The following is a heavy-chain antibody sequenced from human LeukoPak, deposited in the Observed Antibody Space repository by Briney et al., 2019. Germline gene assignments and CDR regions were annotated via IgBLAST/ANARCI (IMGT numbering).Heavy chain of an antibody. CDR2: INPNSGGT. J-gene: IGHJ3*02. CDR3: ARGTTMIVVVITEWGAFDI. Sequence: VKVSFKASGYTFTGYYMHWVRQAPGQGLEWMGWINPNSGGTNYAQKFQGRVTMTRDTSISTAYMELSGLRSDDTAVYYCARGTTMIVVVITEWGAFDIWGQGTMVTVPS. V-gene: IGHV1-2*02. D-gene: IGHD3-22*01. CDR1: GYTFTGYY.